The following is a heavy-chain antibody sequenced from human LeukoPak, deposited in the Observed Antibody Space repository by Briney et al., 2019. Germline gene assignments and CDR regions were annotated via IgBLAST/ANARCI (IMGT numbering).Heavy chain of an antibody. J-gene: IGHJ3*02. D-gene: IGHD3-10*01. V-gene: IGHV6-1*01. Sequence: SGTLSLTCAISGDSVSSNSAAWNWIRQSPSRGLEWLGRTYYRSKWYNDYAVSVKSRITINPDTSKNQFSLQLNSVTPEDTAVYYCAKETYYYGSGSYFHDAFDIWGQGTMVTVSS. CDR1: GDSVSSNSAA. CDR2: TYYRSKWYN. CDR3: AKETYYYGSGSYFHDAFDI.